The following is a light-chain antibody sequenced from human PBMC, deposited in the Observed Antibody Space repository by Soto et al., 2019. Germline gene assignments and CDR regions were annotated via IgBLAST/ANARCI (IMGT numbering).Light chain of an antibody. CDR3: QQYAPYWT. Sequence: DIQMTQSPSTLSASVGDRVTITCRASQSISPWLAWYQQIPGEAPKLLIYKASSLESWVPSRFSGSGSGTEFTLTISSLQPDDVATYYCQQYAPYWTFGQGTKVEIK. CDR2: KAS. V-gene: IGKV1-5*03. CDR1: QSISPW. J-gene: IGKJ1*01.